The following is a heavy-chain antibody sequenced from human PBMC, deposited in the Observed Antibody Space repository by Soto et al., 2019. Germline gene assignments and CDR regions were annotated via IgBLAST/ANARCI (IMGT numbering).Heavy chain of an antibody. CDR3: ASGERGYSYGDYFDY. CDR2: INPSGGST. V-gene: IGHV1-46*03. CDR1: GYTFTSYY. J-gene: IGHJ4*02. D-gene: IGHD5-18*01. Sequence: ASVKVSCKASGYTFTSYYMHWVRQAPGRGLEWMGIINPSGGSTSYAQKFQGRVTMTRDTSTSTVYMELSSLRSEDTAVYYCASGERGYSYGDYFDYWGQGTLVTVSS.